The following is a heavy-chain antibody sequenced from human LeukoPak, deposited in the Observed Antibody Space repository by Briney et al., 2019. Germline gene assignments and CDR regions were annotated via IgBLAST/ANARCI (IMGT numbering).Heavy chain of an antibody. D-gene: IGHD2-21*01. V-gene: IGHV4-4*07. J-gene: IGHJ5*02. CDR1: GASISTYY. CDR2: IYSSGNS. CDR3: AREQALVGMYWLDP. Sequence: KSSETLSLTCTVSGASISTYYWSWIRQPAGKGLEWIGRIYSSGNSDYNPSLRSRVTTSLDTSKKQFSLRLSSVTAADTAVYYCAREQALVGMYWLDPWGQGTLVTVSS.